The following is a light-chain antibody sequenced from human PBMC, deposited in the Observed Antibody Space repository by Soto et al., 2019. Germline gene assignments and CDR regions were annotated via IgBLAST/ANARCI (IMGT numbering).Light chain of an antibody. Sequence: EIVMTQSPASLSVSPGERATLSCRASQSVSSSYLAWYQQKPGQAPRLLIYGASSRATGIPDRFSGSRSGTDFTLTISRLEPEDFAAYYCPAYGRPPWTFGQGTKVDIK. J-gene: IGKJ1*01. CDR2: GAS. V-gene: IGKV3-20*01. CDR3: PAYGRPPWT. CDR1: QSVSSSY.